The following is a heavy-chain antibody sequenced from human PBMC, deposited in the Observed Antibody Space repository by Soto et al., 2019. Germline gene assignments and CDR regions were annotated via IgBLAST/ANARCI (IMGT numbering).Heavy chain of an antibody. Sequence: KESGPTLVKPTQTLTLTCTFSGFSLSTSGVGVGWIRQPPGTALEWLALIYWNDDKRYSPSLKSRLTITKDTSKNQVVLTMTNMDPVDTATYYCAHRQGYYYDSSGPEDAFDIWGQGTMVTVSS. CDR1: GFSLSTSGVG. CDR3: AHRQGYYYDSSGPEDAFDI. V-gene: IGHV2-5*01. J-gene: IGHJ3*02. CDR2: IYWNDDK. D-gene: IGHD3-22*01.